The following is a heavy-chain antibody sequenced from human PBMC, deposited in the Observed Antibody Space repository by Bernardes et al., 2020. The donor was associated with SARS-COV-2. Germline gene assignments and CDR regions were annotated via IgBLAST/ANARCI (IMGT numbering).Heavy chain of an antibody. D-gene: IGHD3-3*01. CDR3: AIHRPGFLECVSFFDC. J-gene: IGHJ4*02. Sequence: SESLSLTCPLSTASLSSSSYCCGWIRQPAGKGLEWIRRTDYGGSTHYNPSLKTRVTVSVDTSKNPFSLKLSSVTAADTAVYYRAIHRPGFLECVSFFDCWGQGTLVTVSS. V-gene: IGHV4-39*01. CDR2: TDYGGST. CDR1: TASLSSSSYC.